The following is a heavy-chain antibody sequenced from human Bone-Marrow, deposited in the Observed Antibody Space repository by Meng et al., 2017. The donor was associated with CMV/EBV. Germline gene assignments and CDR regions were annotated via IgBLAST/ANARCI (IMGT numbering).Heavy chain of an antibody. CDR1: QFTFSRYG. CDR3: VRDFSRYQLFSYYYSPDV. J-gene: IGHJ6*02. D-gene: IGHD2-2*01. Sequence: GESLKISCAASQFTFSRYGLHWVRQAPGKGLEWVAVISFDGSNKYYADSVKGRFTISRDNSKNTLFLQMNSLRVDDTAVYYFVRDFSRYQLFSYYYSPDVWGQGTTVTVSS. CDR2: ISFDGSNK. V-gene: IGHV3-30-3*01.